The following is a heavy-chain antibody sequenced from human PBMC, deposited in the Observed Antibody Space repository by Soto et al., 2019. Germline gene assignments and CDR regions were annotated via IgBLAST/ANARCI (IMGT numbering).Heavy chain of an antibody. J-gene: IGHJ4*02. CDR3: YVRVTDY. D-gene: IGHD3-10*01. Sequence: EVQLVESGGGLVQPGGSLRLSCAASGFTFSAYWMSWVRQAPGKGLEWVANIKQDGSEKNYVDSVRGRFTISRDNAKKSLYLQMNSLRAEDTAVYYCYVRVTDYWGQGTLVTVSS. V-gene: IGHV3-7*01. CDR2: IKQDGSEK. CDR1: GFTFSAYW.